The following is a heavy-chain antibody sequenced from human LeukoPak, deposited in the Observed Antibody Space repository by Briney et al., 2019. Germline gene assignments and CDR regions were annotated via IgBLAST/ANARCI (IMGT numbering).Heavy chain of an antibody. CDR2: INERGTDS. D-gene: IGHD1-26*01. Sequence: GGSLRLSCTASGFTFSGHWIHWVRQPPGMGLVWVSRINERGTDSMYAESVKGRFTISRDNAKNTVYLQMNSLRAEDTAVYYCAISGGYWAWAHWGQGTLVTVSS. CDR3: AISGGYWAWAH. CDR1: GFTFSGHW. V-gene: IGHV3-74*03. J-gene: IGHJ4*02.